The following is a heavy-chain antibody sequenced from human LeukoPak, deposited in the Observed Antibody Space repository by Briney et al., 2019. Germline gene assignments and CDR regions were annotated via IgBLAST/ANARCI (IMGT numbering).Heavy chain of an antibody. CDR1: GFTFSSYG. D-gene: IGHD6-13*01. CDR3: AKDVAAVGTIPDY. V-gene: IGHV3-30*18. J-gene: IGHJ4*02. CDR2: ISYDGSNK. Sequence: GGSLRLSCAASGFTFSSYGMHWVRQAPGKGLEWVAVISYDGSNKQYVDSVKGRFTISRDNSKKTVYLQMNSLRAEDTAVYYCAKDVAAVGTIPDYWGQGTLVTVSS.